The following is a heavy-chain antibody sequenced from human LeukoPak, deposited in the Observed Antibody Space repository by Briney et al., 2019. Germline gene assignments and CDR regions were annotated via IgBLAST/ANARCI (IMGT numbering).Heavy chain of an antibody. Sequence: PSETLSLTCTVSGGSITSYYWSWIRQPPGKGLEWIGFIYYSGTTNYNPSLKSRVTISVDRSKNQFSLKLSSMSAADTAVYYCARAQALIAAAGTYWFDPWGQGTLVTVSS. J-gene: IGHJ5*02. CDR3: ARAQALIAAAGTYWFDP. CDR2: IYYSGTT. V-gene: IGHV4-59*12. CDR1: GGSITSYY. D-gene: IGHD6-13*01.